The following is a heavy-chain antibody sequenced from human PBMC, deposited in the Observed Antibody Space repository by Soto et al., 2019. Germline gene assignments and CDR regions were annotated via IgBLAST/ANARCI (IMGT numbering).Heavy chain of an antibody. CDR3: ARALVYSSSSRGNWFDP. V-gene: IGHV1-69*01. J-gene: IGHJ5*02. D-gene: IGHD6-6*01. Sequence: QVQLVQSGAEVKKPGSSVKVSCKASGGTFSSYAISWVRQAPGQGLEWMGGIIPIFGTANYAQKFQGRVTITADESTSTAYMGRSSLRTEDTAVYYCARALVYSSSSRGNWFDPWGQGTLVTVSS. CDR1: GGTFSSYA. CDR2: IIPIFGTA.